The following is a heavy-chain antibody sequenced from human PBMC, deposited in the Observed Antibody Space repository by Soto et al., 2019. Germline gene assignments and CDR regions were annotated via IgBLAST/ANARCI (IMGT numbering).Heavy chain of an antibody. V-gene: IGHV3-48*01. CDR2: ISPSSSSI. CDR1: GFTFSSYS. Sequence: EVQLVESGGGLVQPGGSLRLSCAASGFTFSSYSMHWVRQAPGKGLEWVSYISPSSSSIYYADSVKGRFTISRDNAKNSLYLQMNSLRAEDTAVYYCARVAYYYDSSGYFYWGQGNLVTVSS. D-gene: IGHD3-22*01. CDR3: ARVAYYYDSSGYFY. J-gene: IGHJ4*02.